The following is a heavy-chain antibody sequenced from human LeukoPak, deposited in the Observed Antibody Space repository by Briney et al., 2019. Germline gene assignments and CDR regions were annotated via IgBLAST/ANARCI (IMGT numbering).Heavy chain of an antibody. Sequence: GASVKGSCKASGGTFSSYAISWVRQAPGQGLEWMGWINPNSGGTNYAQKFQGRVAMTRDTSISTDYMELSRLRSDDTAVYYCARDNPIYSGYDPGEVYWGQGTLVTVSS. CDR2: INPNSGGT. CDR1: GGTFSSYA. V-gene: IGHV1-2*02. D-gene: IGHD5-12*01. J-gene: IGHJ4*02. CDR3: ARDNPIYSGYDPGEVY.